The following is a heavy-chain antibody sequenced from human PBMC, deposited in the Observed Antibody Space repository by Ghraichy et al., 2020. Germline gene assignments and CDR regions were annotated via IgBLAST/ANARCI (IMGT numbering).Heavy chain of an antibody. V-gene: IGHV3-30-3*01. CDR1: GFTFSSYA. J-gene: IGHJ4*02. Sequence: GGSLRLSCAASGFTFSSYAMHWVRQAPGKGLEWVAVISYDGSNKYYADSVKGRFTISRDNSKNTLYLQMNSRRAEDTAVYYCARGMQWLLAEAPFDYWGQGTLVTSSS. CDR2: ISYDGSNK. D-gene: IGHD6-19*01. CDR3: ARGMQWLLAEAPFDY.